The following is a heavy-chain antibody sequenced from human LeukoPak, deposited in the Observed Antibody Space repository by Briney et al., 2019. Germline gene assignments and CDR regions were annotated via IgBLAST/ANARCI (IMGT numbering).Heavy chain of an antibody. D-gene: IGHD6-13*01. CDR3: ARDIAAGAFDI. Sequence: GGSLRLSCAASGFTFSSYSMNWVRQAPGKGLECVSSISSSSSYIYYADSVKGRFTISRDNAKNSLYLQMNSLRAEDTAVYYCARDIAAGAFDIWGQGTMVTVSS. CDR2: ISSSSSYI. CDR1: GFTFSSYS. V-gene: IGHV3-21*01. J-gene: IGHJ3*02.